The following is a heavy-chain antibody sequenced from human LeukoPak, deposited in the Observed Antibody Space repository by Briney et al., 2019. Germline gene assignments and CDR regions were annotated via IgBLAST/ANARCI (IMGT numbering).Heavy chain of an antibody. D-gene: IGHD6-19*01. V-gene: IGHV3-23*01. CDR2: ISGSGSGT. CDR1: GFTFSTYA. Sequence: GGSLRLSCAASGFTFSTYAMTWVRQAPGQGLEWVSSISGSGSGTYYADSVKGRFTISRDNSKNTLYLQMNSLRAEDTAVYYCAKIKIAVAGKGLDYWGQGTLVTVSS. J-gene: IGHJ4*02. CDR3: AKIKIAVAGKGLDY.